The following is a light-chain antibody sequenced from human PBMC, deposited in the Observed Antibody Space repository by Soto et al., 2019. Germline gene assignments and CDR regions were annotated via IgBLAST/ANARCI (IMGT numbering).Light chain of an antibody. V-gene: IGKV1-39*01. Sequence: DIQMTQSPSSLSASVGDRVTITCRASQSISSYLNWYQQKPGKAPKLLIYAASSLQSGVPSRFSGSGSGTDFTLTISSLQPYDFATYYCQQSYSTPQTFDGVTKVEIK. CDR3: QQSYSTPQT. CDR2: AAS. J-gene: IGKJ4*01. CDR1: QSISSY.